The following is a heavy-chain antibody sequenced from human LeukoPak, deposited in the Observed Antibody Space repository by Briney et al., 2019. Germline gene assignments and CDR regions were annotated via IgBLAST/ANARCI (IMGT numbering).Heavy chain of an antibody. J-gene: IGHJ4*02. CDR3: AKDRAYDSNSYFDY. Sequence: PGRSLRLSCAASGFTFSSYGMHWVRQAPGKGLEWVAVISYDGSNKYYADSVKGRFTISRDNSKNTLCLQMNSLRAEDTAVYYCAKDRAYDSNSYFDYWGQGALVTVSS. V-gene: IGHV3-30*18. CDR1: GFTFSSYG. CDR2: ISYDGSNK. D-gene: IGHD3-22*01.